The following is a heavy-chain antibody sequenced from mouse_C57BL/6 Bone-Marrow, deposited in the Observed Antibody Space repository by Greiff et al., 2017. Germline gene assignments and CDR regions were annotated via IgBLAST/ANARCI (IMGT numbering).Heavy chain of an antibody. CDR3: SSFDGNYFDF. Sequence: EVKLMESGAELVRPGASVKLSCTASGFNIKDDYIHWVKQRPEQGLEWIGWIDPEIGDTEYASKFQGKATISSDTSSHTAYLQLSSLTSKDTAVYDCSSFDGNYFDFWGRGTALTVTA. CDR2: IDPEIGDT. V-gene: IGHV14-4*01. CDR1: GFNIKDDY. J-gene: IGHJ2*01. D-gene: IGHD2-3*01.